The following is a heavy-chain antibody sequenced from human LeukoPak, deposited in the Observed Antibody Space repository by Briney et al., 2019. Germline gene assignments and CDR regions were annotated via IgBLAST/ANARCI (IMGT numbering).Heavy chain of an antibody. Sequence: PSETLSLTCTVSGVSISGFYWSCLRQPPGKGLEGIGYIYNRSSTNHSPSLKSRVTISVDTSKNQFSLNLSSVTAADTAVFYCARGYIYYFFDYWGQGTLVTVSS. V-gene: IGHV4-59*08. D-gene: IGHD5-18*01. CDR3: ARGYIYYFFDY. J-gene: IGHJ4*02. CDR1: GVSISGFY. CDR2: IYNRSST.